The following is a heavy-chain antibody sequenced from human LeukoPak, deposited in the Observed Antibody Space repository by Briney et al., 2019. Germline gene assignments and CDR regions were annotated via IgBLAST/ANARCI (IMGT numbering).Heavy chain of an antibody. V-gene: IGHV4-4*07. CDR2: IYTSESS. J-gene: IGHJ4*02. Sequence: SETLSLTCTVSGGSISSYYWSWIRQPAGKGLEWIGRIYTSESSRYNPSLKSRVTMSVDTSKNQISLNLTSVTAADTAVYYCASLSPPIDFWGQGILVTVSS. D-gene: IGHD3-16*01. CDR1: GGSISSYY. CDR3: ASLSPPIDF.